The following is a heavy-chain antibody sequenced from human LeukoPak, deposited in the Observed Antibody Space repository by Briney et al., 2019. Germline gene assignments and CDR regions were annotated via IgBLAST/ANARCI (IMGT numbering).Heavy chain of an antibody. CDR1: GGTFSSYA. V-gene: IGHV1-69*01. J-gene: IGHJ4*02. CDR2: IIPIFGTA. Sequence: SVKVSCKASGGTFSSYAISWVRQAPGQGLEWMGGIIPIFGTANYAQKFQGRVTITADESTSTAYMELSSLRSEDTAVYYCAREGGNNPGAFFDYWGQGVLVSVSS. CDR3: AREGGNNPGAFFDY. D-gene: IGHD1-14*01.